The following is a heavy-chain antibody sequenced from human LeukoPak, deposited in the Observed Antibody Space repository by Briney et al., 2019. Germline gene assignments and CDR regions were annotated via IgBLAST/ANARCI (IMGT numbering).Heavy chain of an antibody. V-gene: IGHV4-39*01. CDR3: ASFDFWNGNSMDFDH. Sequence: SETLSLTCTVSGGSVSSSQYYWGWIRQPPGKGLEWIGSIYESGTTHYSPSLKSRVTISADTSKKQFSLKLSSVTAADTAVYYCASFDFWNGNSMDFDHWGQGTLVTVSS. D-gene: IGHD3-3*01. J-gene: IGHJ4*02. CDR1: GGSVSSSQYY. CDR2: IYESGTT.